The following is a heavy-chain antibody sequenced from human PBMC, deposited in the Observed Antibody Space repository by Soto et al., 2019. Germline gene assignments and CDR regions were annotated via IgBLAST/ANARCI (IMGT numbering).Heavy chain of an antibody. CDR2: IYHTGST. V-gene: IGHV4-4*02. Sequence: QVQLQGSGPGLVKPSGTLSLTCVVSGGSISSSNWWSWVRQPPGKGLEWIGEIYHTGSTTYNPSLNSRVTISVDKSKTQFSLELSSVTAADTAVYYCARDSGGGADYWGQGTLVTVSS. D-gene: IGHD2-21*01. CDR3: ARDSGGGADY. CDR1: GGSISSSNW. J-gene: IGHJ4*02.